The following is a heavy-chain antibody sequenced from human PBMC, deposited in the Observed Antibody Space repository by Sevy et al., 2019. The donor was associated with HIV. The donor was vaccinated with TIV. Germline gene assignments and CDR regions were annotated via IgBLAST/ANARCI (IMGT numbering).Heavy chain of an antibody. CDR1: GGSISSSSYY. D-gene: IGHD1-1*01. J-gene: IGHJ4*02. V-gene: IGHV4-39*01. CDR2: IYYSGST. Sequence: ETLSLTCTVSGGSISSSSYYWGWIRQPPGKGLEWIGSIYYSGSTYYNPSLKSRVTISVDTSKNQFSLKLSSVTAADTAVYYCARASGGTNFDYWGQGTLVTVSS. CDR3: ARASGGTNFDY.